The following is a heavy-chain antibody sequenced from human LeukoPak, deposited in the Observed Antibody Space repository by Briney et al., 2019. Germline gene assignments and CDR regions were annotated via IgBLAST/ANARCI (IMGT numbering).Heavy chain of an antibody. CDR1: GFTFSSYS. CDR2: ISSSSSYI. J-gene: IGHJ4*02. V-gene: IGHV3-21*01. CDR3: ARERGYSYGYSDY. D-gene: IGHD5-18*01. Sequence: PGGSLRLSCAASGFTFSSYSMNWVRQAPGKGLEWVSSISSSSSYIYQADSVKGRFTISRDNAKNSLYLQMNSLRAEDTAVYYCARERGYSYGYSDYWGQGSLVTVSS.